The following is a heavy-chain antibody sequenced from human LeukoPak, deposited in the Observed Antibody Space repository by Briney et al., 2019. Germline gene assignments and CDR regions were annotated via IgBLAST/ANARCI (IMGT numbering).Heavy chain of an antibody. J-gene: IGHJ5*02. Sequence: SETLSLTCTVSGYSISSGYYGGWIRQPPGKGLEWIGCIYHSGSTYYNPSLKSRVTISVDTSKNQFSLKLSSVTAADTAVYYCARDLAYCGGDCYSWGQGTLVTVSS. CDR1: GYSISSGYY. D-gene: IGHD2-21*01. CDR2: IYHSGST. V-gene: IGHV4-38-2*02. CDR3: ARDLAYCGGDCYS.